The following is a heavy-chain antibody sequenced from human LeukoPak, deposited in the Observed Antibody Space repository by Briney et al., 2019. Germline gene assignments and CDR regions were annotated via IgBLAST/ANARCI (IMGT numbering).Heavy chain of an antibody. Sequence: GASVKVPCKASGYSFTNFYMHWVRQAPGQGPEWVGIINPSGGSTTYAQKFQGRVTMTRDTSTSTVYMELSNLIFEDTAVYYCARDHEVQQQLANYFDYWGQGTLVTVSS. D-gene: IGHD6-13*01. V-gene: IGHV1-46*01. J-gene: IGHJ4*02. CDR2: INPSGGST. CDR3: ARDHEVQQQLANYFDY. CDR1: GYSFTNFY.